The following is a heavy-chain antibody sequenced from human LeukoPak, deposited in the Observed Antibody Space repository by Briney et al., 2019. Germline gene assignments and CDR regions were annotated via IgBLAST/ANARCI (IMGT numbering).Heavy chain of an antibody. CDR2: INHSGST. V-gene: IGHV4-34*01. CDR1: GGSFSGYY. CDR3: ARLGAVIAAAGPFDY. Sequence: PSETLSLTCAVYGGSFSGYYWSWLRQPPGKGLEWIGEINHSGSTNYNPSLKSRVTISVDTSKNQFSLKLSSVTAADTAVYYCARLGAVIAAAGPFDYWGQGTLVTVSS. D-gene: IGHD6-13*01. J-gene: IGHJ4*02.